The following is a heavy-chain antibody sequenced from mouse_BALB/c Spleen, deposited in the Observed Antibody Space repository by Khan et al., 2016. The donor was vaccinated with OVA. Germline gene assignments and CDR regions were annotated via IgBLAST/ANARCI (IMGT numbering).Heavy chain of an antibody. CDR2: ISNGGGST. CDR3: ARHGSYVSFDY. Sequence: EVELVESGGGLVQPGGSLKLSCAASGFTFSSYIMSWVRQTPEKRLEWVAYISNGGGSTYYPDTVKGRFTISRDNAKNTLYLQMSSLKSEDTAMYYCARHGSYVSFDYWGQGTTLTVSS. CDR1: GFTFSSYI. D-gene: IGHD1-1*02. J-gene: IGHJ2*01. V-gene: IGHV5-12-2*01.